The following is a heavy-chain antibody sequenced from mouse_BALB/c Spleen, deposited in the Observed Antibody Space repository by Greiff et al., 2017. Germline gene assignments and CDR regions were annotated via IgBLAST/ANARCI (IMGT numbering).Heavy chain of an antibody. Sequence: VQLKQSGPELVKPGASVKVSCKASGYAFTSYNMYWVKQSHGKSLEWIGYIDPYNGGTSYNQKFKGKATLTVDKSSSTAYMHLNSLTSEDSAVYYCARGAYGYRGYFDYWGQGTTLTVSS. CDR3: ARGAYGYRGYFDY. J-gene: IGHJ2*01. D-gene: IGHD1-2*01. CDR1: GYAFTSYN. V-gene: IGHV1S135*01. CDR2: IDPYNGGT.